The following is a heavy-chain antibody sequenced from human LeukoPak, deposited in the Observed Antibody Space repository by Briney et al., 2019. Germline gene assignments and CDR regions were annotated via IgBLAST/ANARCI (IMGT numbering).Heavy chain of an antibody. J-gene: IGHJ6*04. CDR1: GGSVSSGSCY. D-gene: IGHD3-10*01. CDR2: IYYSGST. V-gene: IGHV4-61*01. CDR3: ARDRLLWFGELSYGMDV. Sequence: SETLSLTCTVSGGSVSSGSCYWSWIRQPPGKGLEWIGYIYYSGSTNYNPSLKSRVTISVDTSKNQFSLKLSSVTAADTAVYYCARDRLLWFGELSYGMDVWGKGTTVTVSS.